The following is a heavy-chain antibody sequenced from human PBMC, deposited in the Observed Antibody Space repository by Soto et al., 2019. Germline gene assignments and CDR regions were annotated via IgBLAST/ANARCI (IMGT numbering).Heavy chain of an antibody. CDR3: ARGPDYYDSSGYLKLDFDY. CDR2: ISYDGSNK. D-gene: IGHD3-22*01. Sequence: GGSLRLSCAASGFTFSSYAMHWVRQAPGKGLEWVAVISYDGSNKYYADSVKGRFTISRDNSKNTLYLQMNSLRAEDTAVYYCARGPDYYDSSGYLKLDFDYWGQGTLVTVPS. CDR1: GFTFSSYA. V-gene: IGHV3-30-3*01. J-gene: IGHJ4*02.